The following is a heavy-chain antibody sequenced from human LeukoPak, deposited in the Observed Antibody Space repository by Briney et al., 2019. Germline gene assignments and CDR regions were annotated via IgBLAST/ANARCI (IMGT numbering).Heavy chain of an antibody. Sequence: ASVKASCKASGYTFTSYYMHWVRQAPGQGLEWMGIINPSGGSTSYAQKFQGRVTMTRDTSTSTVYMELSSLRSEDTAVYYCARDPKRGPNYYYGMDVWGKGTTVTVSS. CDR2: INPSGGST. CDR1: GYTFTSYY. V-gene: IGHV1-46*01. D-gene: IGHD3-16*01. CDR3: ARDPKRGPNYYYGMDV. J-gene: IGHJ6*04.